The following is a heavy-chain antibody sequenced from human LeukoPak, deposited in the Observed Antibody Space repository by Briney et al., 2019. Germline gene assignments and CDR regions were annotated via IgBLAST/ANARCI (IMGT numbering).Heavy chain of an antibody. V-gene: IGHV3-33*06. CDR1: GFTFSSYV. CDR2: IWYDGSNK. D-gene: IGHD2-2*01. Sequence: GRSLRLSCAASGFTFSSYVMHWVRQAPGKGLEWVAVIWYDGSNKYYADSVKGRFTISRDNSKNTLYLQMNSLRAEDTAVYYCAKDQLVDSFDYWGQGTLVTVSS. CDR3: AKDQLVDSFDY. J-gene: IGHJ4*02.